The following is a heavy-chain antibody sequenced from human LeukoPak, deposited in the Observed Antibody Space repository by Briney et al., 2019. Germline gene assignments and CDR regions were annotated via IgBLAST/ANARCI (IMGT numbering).Heavy chain of an antibody. CDR2: IWSDGTNS. Sequence: PGRSLRLSCATSGFTFSHYGMHWVRRAPGKGLEWVAVIWSDGTNSFYADPVKGRFTISRDNFQRTVYLQMNSLRAEDTAVYYCAKDAQRGFDYSNSLDKWGQGTLVTVSS. J-gene: IGHJ4*02. D-gene: IGHD4-11*01. CDR1: GFTFSHYG. V-gene: IGHV3-33*06. CDR3: AKDAQRGFDYSNSLDK.